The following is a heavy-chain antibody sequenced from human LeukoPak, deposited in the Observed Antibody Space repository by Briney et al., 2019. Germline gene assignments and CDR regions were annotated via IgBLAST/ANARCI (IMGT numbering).Heavy chain of an antibody. J-gene: IGHJ4*02. CDR1: AFTFNTNP. CDR3: AKERQTTTAFDS. V-gene: IGHV3-23*01. CDR2: IRDSGGRP. Sequence: GGSLRLSCAVSAFTFNTNPMAWVRQAPGKGLDWVLLIRDSGGRPDYAGSVNSRYTMTRHNSKHTLYLQMSGLRVDDTAVYYCAKERQTTTAFDSWGQGTLVTVSS. D-gene: IGHD4-17*01.